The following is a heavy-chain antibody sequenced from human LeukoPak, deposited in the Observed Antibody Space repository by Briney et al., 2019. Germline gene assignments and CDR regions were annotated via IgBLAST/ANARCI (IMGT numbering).Heavy chain of an antibody. CDR1: GFTFSSYW. CDR2: IKQDGSEE. J-gene: IGHJ6*03. CDR3: ARETSGSYYGQQYYYYYMDV. V-gene: IGHV3-7*01. Sequence: GGSLRLSCAASGFTFSSYWMSWVRQAPGKGLEWVANIKQDGSEEYYVDSVKGRFTISRDNAKNSLYLQMNSLRAEDTAVYYCARETSGSYYGQQYYYYYMDVWGKGTTVTVSS. D-gene: IGHD1-26*01.